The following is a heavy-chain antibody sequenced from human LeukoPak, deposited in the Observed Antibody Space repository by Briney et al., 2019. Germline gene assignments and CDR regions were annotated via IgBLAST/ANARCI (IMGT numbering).Heavy chain of an antibody. CDR2: ISSSSSYI. CDR1: GFTFSSYS. Sequence: GGSLRLSCAASGFTFSSYSMNWVRQAPGKGLEWVSSISSSSSYIYYADSVKGRFTISRDNAKNSLYLQMNSLRAEDTAVYYCAKSSRYYDSSGYYYPGIDYWGQGTLVTVSS. V-gene: IGHV3-21*01. CDR3: AKSSRYYDSSGYYYPGIDY. D-gene: IGHD3-22*01. J-gene: IGHJ4*02.